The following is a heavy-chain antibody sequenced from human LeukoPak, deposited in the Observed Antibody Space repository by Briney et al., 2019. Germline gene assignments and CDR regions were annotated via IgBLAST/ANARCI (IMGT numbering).Heavy chain of an antibody. CDR3: ARGVVPAANDY. CDR1: GFTFSSYW. CDR2: IKQGGSEK. D-gene: IGHD2-2*01. V-gene: IGHV3-7*05. J-gene: IGHJ4*02. Sequence: PGGSLRLSCAASGFTFSSYWMSWVRQAPGKGLEWVANIKQGGSEKYYVDSVKGRFTISRDNAKNSLYLQMNSLRAEDTAVYYCARGVVPAANDYWGQGTLVTVSS.